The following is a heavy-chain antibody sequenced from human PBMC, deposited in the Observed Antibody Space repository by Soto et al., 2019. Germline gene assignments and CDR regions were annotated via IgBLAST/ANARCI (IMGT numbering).Heavy chain of an antibody. J-gene: IGHJ5*02. CDR2: MNPNSGNT. Sequence: EASVKVSCKASGYTFTSYDINWVRQATGQGLEWMGWMNPNSGNTGYAQKFQGRVTMTRNTSISTAYMELSSLRSEDTAVYYCARVGLRSYYDFWSGYYWSWFDPWGQGTLVTVSS. D-gene: IGHD3-3*01. V-gene: IGHV1-8*01. CDR3: ARVGLRSYYDFWSGYYWSWFDP. CDR1: GYTFTSYD.